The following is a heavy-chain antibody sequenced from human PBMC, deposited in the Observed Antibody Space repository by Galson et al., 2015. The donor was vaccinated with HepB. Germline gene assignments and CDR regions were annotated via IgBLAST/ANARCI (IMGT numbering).Heavy chain of an antibody. D-gene: IGHD3-10*01. CDR3: AKVQGTDMVRVSYGMDV. CDR1: GFTFSSYA. Sequence: SLRLSCAASGFTFSSYAMSWVRQAPGKGLEWVSAISGSGGSTYYADSVKGRFTISRDNSKNTLYLQMNSLRAEDTAVYYCAKVQGTDMVRVSYGMDVWGQGTTVTVSS. V-gene: IGHV3-23*01. CDR2: ISGSGGST. J-gene: IGHJ6*02.